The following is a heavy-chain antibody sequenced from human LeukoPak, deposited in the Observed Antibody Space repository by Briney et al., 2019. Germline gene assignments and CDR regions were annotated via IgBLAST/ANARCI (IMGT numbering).Heavy chain of an antibody. V-gene: IGHV1-18*01. CDR2: ISAYNGNT. CDR3: ARDSAYGDYEESMGYFDY. CDR1: GYTFTNSA. Sequence: ASVKVSCKVSGYTFTNSAFSWVRQAPGQGLEWMGWISAYNGNTKYAQKVQGRVTMATDTSTSTVYMELRSLRSDDTAVYYCARDSAYGDYEESMGYFDYWGQGTLVTVSS. D-gene: IGHD4-17*01. J-gene: IGHJ4*02.